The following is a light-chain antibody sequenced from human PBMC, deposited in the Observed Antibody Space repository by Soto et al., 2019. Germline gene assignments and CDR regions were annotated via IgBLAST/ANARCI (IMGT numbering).Light chain of an antibody. J-gene: IGKJ4*01. CDR2: DAS. V-gene: IGKV3-11*01. Sequence: EIVLTQSPATLSLSPGKRATLSCRASQSVSRYLAWYQQKPGQATRLIIYDASNRANGIPARFSGNGSGTDFTLTLSSLEPEDFGVYYCQQRSNWPPLTFGGGAKVDIK. CDR3: QQRSNWPPLT. CDR1: QSVSRY.